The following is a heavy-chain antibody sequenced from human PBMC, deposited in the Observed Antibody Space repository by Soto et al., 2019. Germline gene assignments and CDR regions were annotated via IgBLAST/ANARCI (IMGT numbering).Heavy chain of an antibody. J-gene: IGHJ5*02. Sequence: SETLSLACTVSGGSVSSGRSYWSWIRQPPGKGLEWIGYIYYSGSTNYNPSLKSRVTISVDTSKNQFSLKLSSVTAADTAVYYCARGTIFGENCFDPWGQGTLVTVSS. CDR1: GGSVSSGRSY. D-gene: IGHD3-3*01. CDR3: ARGTIFGENCFDP. V-gene: IGHV4-61*01. CDR2: IYYSGST.